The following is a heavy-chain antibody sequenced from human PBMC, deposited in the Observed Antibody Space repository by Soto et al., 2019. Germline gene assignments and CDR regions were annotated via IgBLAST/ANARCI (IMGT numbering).Heavy chain of an antibody. V-gene: IGHV3-9*01. Sequence: GGSLRLSCAASGFTFDDYAMHWVRQVLGKGLEWVSSISWNSGNIGYADSVKGRFTISRDKSENTVVLQMNSVRAEDTAVYYCARLGPYASGTYSFRHNRFDPWGQGTQVTVSS. J-gene: IGHJ5*02. CDR3: ARLGPYASGTYSFRHNRFDP. D-gene: IGHD3-10*01. CDR2: ISWNSGNI. CDR1: GFTFDDYA.